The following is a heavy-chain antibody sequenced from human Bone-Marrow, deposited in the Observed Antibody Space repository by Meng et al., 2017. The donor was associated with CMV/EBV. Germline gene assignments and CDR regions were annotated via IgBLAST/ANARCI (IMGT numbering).Heavy chain of an antibody. CDR3: ARGGRYYDFWSGYYKNNWFDP. Sequence: SYYWSWIRQHPGKGLEWIGYIYYSGSTNYNPSLKSRVTISVDTSKNQFSLKLSSVTAADTAVYYCARGGRYYDFWSGYYKNNWFDPWGQGTLVTVSS. J-gene: IGHJ5*02. CDR2: IYYSGST. V-gene: IGHV4-59*01. D-gene: IGHD3-3*01. CDR1: SYY.